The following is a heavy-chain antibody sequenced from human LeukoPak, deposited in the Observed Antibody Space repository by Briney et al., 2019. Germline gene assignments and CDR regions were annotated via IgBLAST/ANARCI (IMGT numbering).Heavy chain of an antibody. V-gene: IGHV4-30-4*08. D-gene: IGHD1-26*01. CDR1: GGSISSGDYY. CDR3: ASKSSYRVSYGPP. J-gene: IGHJ5*02. CDR2: IYYIGST. Sequence: SQTLSLTCTVSGGSISSGDYYWSWIRQPPGKGLEWIGYIYYIGSTYYNPSLKSRVTISVYTSKNQFSLKLSSVTAADTAVYYCASKSSYRVSYGPPWGKGTLVTVSS.